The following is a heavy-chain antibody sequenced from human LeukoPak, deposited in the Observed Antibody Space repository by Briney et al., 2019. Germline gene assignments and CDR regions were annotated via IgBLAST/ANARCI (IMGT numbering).Heavy chain of an antibody. CDR1: GGSFSGYY. D-gene: IGHD5-18*01. Sequence: SETLSLTCAVYGGSFSGYYWSWIRQPPGKGLEWIGEINHSGSTNYNPSLKSRVTISVDTSKNQFSLKLSSVTAADTAVYYCARPLYSYGFLGAFDIWGQGTMVTVSS. J-gene: IGHJ3*02. CDR3: ARPLYSYGFLGAFDI. V-gene: IGHV4-34*01. CDR2: INHSGST.